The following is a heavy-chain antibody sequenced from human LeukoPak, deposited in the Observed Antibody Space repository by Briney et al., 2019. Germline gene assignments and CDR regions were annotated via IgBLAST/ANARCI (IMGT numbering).Heavy chain of an antibody. CDR2: IYYSGST. CDR3: ARRDDILTGYDY. V-gene: IGHV4-59*08. J-gene: IGHJ4*02. CDR1: GGSISSYY. D-gene: IGHD3-9*01. Sequence: SEILSLTCTVSGGSISSYYWSWIRQPPGKGLEWIGYIYYSGSTNYNPSLKSRVTISVDTSKNQFSLKLSSVTAADTAVYYCARRDDILTGYDYWGQGTLVTVSS.